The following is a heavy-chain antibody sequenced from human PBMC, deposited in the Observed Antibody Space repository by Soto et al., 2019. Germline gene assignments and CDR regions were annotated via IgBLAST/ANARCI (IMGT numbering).Heavy chain of an antibody. Sequence: RTGTGSVGSKSRYYWCWFQQPPGKGLEWIGYIYYSGSTNYNPSLKSRVTISVDTSKNQFSLKLSSVTAADTAVYYCARDHGKYSSSAQRDYGMDVWGHGTTVTVSS. D-gene: IGHD6-6*01. CDR2: IYYSGST. J-gene: IGHJ6*02. CDR1: VGSKSRYY. CDR3: ARDHGKYSSSAQRDYGMDV. V-gene: IGHV4-59*01.